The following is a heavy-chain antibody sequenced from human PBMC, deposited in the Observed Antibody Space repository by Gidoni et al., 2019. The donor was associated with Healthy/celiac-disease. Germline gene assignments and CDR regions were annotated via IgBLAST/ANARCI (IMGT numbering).Heavy chain of an antibody. CDR3: ARDNDFWSGCFDY. D-gene: IGHD3-3*01. CDR1: GFTFSSYW. CDR2: IKQDGSEK. J-gene: IGHJ4*02. Sequence: EVQLVESGGGLVQPGGSLRLSCAASGFTFSSYWMSWVRQAPGKGLEWVANIKQDGSEKYYVDSVKGRFTSSRDNAKNSLYLQMNSLRAEDTAVYYCARDNDFWSGCFDYWGQGTLVTVSS. V-gene: IGHV3-7*01.